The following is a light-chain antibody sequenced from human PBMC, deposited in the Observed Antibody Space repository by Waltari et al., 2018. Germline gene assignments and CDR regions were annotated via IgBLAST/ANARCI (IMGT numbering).Light chain of an antibody. V-gene: IGKV1-33*01. Sequence: DIQMTPSPSSLSASVGDRVTITCRASQGINNYLSWYQQKPGKAPKRLIYYTSSLESGVPSRFSGSGSGTDYTLTISSLQPEDIATYYCQQYDNFPYSFGQGTKVEIK. CDR3: QQYDNFPYS. CDR2: YTS. CDR1: QGINNY. J-gene: IGKJ2*03.